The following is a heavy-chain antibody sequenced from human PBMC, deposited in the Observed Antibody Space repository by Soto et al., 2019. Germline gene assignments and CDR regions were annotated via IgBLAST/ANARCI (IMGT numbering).Heavy chain of an antibody. CDR2: IYYSGST. D-gene: IGHD3-3*01. V-gene: IGHV4-59*01. CDR3: ARVDDFWSGPFDY. CDR1: GGSISSYY. J-gene: IGHJ4*02. Sequence: SETLSLTCTVSGGSISSYYWSWIRQPPGKGLEWIGYIYYSGSTNYNPSLKSRVTISVDTSKNQFSLKLSSVTAADTAVYYCARVDDFWSGPFDYWGQGTLVTV.